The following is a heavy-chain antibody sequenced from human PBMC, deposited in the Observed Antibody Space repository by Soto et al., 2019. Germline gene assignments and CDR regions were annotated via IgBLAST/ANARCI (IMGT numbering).Heavy chain of an antibody. CDR3: AKDKGGTPYYIDS. D-gene: IGHD6-25*01. J-gene: IGHJ4*02. Sequence: VLLVESGGGWVQPGRSLRLSCAVSGFNFGNYAMHWVRQAPGKGLEWVAAINWNSDKVAYAGSVLGRFTILRDSAKNSLHLQMNDLTTEDTALYYCAKDKGGTPYYIDSWGQGILVTVSS. V-gene: IGHV3-9*01. CDR1: GFNFGNYA. CDR2: INWNSDKV.